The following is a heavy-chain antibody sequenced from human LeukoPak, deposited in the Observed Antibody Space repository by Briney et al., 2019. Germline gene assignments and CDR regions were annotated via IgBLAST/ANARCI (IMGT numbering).Heavy chain of an antibody. J-gene: IGHJ6*03. CDR1: GYTFTSYD. V-gene: IGHV1-8*01. D-gene: IGHD1-14*01. CDR3: ARDTGDYYYMDV. Sequence: ASVKVSCKASGYTFTSYDINWVRQATGQGLEWMGWMNPNSGNTGYAQKFQGRVTMTRDTSISTAYMELSRLRSDDTAVYYCARDTGDYYYMDVWGKGTTVTVSS. CDR2: MNPNSGNT.